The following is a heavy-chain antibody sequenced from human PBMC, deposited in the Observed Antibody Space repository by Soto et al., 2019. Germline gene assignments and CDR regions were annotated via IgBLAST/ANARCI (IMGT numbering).Heavy chain of an antibody. CDR2: IYYST. CDR1: GGSISSGGYY. Sequence: SETLSLTCTVSGGSISSGGYYWCWIRQHPGKGLEWIGYIYYSTYYNPSLKSRVTISVDTSKNQFSLKLSSVTAADTAVYYCARDYRASYPAYYYYGMDVWGQGTTVTAS. V-gene: IGHV4-31*03. CDR3: ARDYRASYPAYYYYGMDV. D-gene: IGHD3-16*02. J-gene: IGHJ6*02.